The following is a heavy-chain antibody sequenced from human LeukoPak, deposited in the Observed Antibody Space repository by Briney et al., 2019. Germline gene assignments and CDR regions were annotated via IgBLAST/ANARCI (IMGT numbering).Heavy chain of an antibody. CDR2: MNPNSGNT. J-gene: IGHJ4*02. Sequence: ASVKVSCKASGYTFTSYDINWVRQATGQGLEWMGWMNPNSGNTGYAQKFQGRVTITRNTSISTAYMELSSLRAEDTAVYYCAKAVVPVISQHYFDYWGQGTLVTVSS. V-gene: IGHV1-8*03. CDR3: AKAVVPVISQHYFDY. CDR1: GYTFTSYD. D-gene: IGHD3-22*01.